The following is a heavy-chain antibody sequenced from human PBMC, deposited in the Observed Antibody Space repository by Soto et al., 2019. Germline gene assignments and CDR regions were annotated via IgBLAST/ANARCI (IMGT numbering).Heavy chain of an antibody. D-gene: IGHD6-25*01. V-gene: IGHV4-39*01. J-gene: IGHJ5*01. Sequence: ETPSLTCTVSGGSLTTFSCDWGWVRQPPQEGLQWMVSISYSATTYYSSSLTRRVNMSVYTANDQFSLMLPSVTAAVAAADLFASRRAAYPKWFDSWGQGTLVTVSS. CDR3: ASRRAAYPKWFDS. CDR2: ISYSATT. CDR1: GGSLTTFSCD.